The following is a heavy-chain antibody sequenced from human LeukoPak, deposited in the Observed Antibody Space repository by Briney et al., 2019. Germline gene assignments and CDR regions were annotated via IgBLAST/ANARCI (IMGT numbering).Heavy chain of an antibody. Sequence: SSETLSLTCTVSSASVKTYYWSWIRQPPGKGLEWIGEINHSGSTNYNPSLKSRVTISVDTSKNQFSLKLSSVTAADTAVYYCARGSRWYHYWGQGTLVTVSS. CDR1: SASVKTYY. V-gene: IGHV4-34*01. J-gene: IGHJ4*02. CDR2: INHSGST. D-gene: IGHD6-13*01. CDR3: ARGSRWYHY.